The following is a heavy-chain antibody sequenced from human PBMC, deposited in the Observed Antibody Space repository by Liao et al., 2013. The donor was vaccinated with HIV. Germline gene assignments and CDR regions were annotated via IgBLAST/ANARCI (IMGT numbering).Heavy chain of an antibody. CDR3: ARVLEGSFLRYFDL. D-gene: IGHD3-3*01. Sequence: QLQLQESGSGLVKPSQTLSLTCAVSGGFVTSGDYSWGWIRQPPGKGLEWIGYIYHSGSTYFNPSLKSRVTIALDTSKNQFSLNLNSVTAADTALYYCARVLEGSFLRYFDLWGRGTPVTVSS. J-gene: IGHJ2*01. CDR1: GGFVTSGDYS. V-gene: IGHV4-30-2*01. CDR2: IYHSGST.